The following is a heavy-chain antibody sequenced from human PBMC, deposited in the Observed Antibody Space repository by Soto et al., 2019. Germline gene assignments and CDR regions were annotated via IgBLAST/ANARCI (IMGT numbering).Heavy chain of an antibody. Sequence: TLSLTFTVSVCSISRGCYYWSGLRQHPGKGLEWIGYIYYSGSTYYNPSLKSRVTISVDTSKNQFSLKLSSVTAADTAVYYCARATTIAYGMDGWGQGTTVNVS. V-gene: IGHV4-31*03. J-gene: IGHJ6*02. CDR3: ARATTIAYGMDG. CDR1: VCSISRGCYY. D-gene: IGHD1-26*01. CDR2: IYYSGST.